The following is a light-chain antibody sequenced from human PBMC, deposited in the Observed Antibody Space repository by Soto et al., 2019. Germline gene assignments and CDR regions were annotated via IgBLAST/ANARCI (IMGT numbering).Light chain of an antibody. V-gene: IGLV2-14*01. CDR2: DVN. CDR3: SSYTGSSTYVV. CDR1: SSDVGGYNY. J-gene: IGLJ2*01. Sequence: QSALTQPASVSGSPGQSITISCTGTSSDVGGYNYVSWYQQHPGNAPKLMIYDVNNRPSGVSNRFSGSKSGNTASLTISGLPAEDEADYYCSSYTGSSTYVVFGGGTKLTVL.